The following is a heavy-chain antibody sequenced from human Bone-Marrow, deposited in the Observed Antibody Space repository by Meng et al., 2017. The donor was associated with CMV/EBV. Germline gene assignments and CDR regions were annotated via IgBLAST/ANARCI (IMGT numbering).Heavy chain of an antibody. CDR2: IYSSGST. CDR1: GGSISSNSYY. V-gene: IGHV4-39*07. J-gene: IGHJ3*01. D-gene: IGHD3-22*01. Sequence: SETLSLTCTVSGGSISSNSYYWGWIRQPPGKRLEWIGSIYSSGSTYYNPSLKSRVTISVDTSKSQFSLKLSSVTAADTAVYYCAREFRYYDSSDYYFDGFDVWAQGTMVTVSS. CDR3: AREFRYYDSSDYYFDGFDV.